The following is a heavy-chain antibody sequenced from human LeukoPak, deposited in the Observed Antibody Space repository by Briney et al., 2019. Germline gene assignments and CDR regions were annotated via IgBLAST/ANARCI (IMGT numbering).Heavy chain of an antibody. V-gene: IGHV3-7*01. CDR1: GFIFTTYW. J-gene: IGHJ4*02. D-gene: IGHD3-10*01. CDR3: AKLAKYFYGSETFYFFEH. CDR2: INQDETEK. Sequence: GGSLRLSCAASGFIFTTYWMSWVRHTPGKGLEWVANINQDETEKYYVDSVKGRFTISRDNGKNSLYMQMNSLRVEDTAVYYCAKLAKYFYGSETFYFFEHWGQGTPVTASS.